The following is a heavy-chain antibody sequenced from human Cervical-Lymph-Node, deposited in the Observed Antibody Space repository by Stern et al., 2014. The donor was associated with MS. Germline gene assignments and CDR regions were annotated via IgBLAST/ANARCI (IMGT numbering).Heavy chain of an antibody. CDR2: VYHMAPT. D-gene: IGHD2-8*02. CDR3: AKHACTGAACPFDL. V-gene: IGHV4-39*01. J-gene: IGHJ4*02. CDR1: GDSISSYTHY. Sequence: LQLQESGPGLVKPSETLSLTCAVSGDSISSYTHYWAWIRQPPGKGLEWIGSVYHMAPTYYTPSLKIPATISVNTSKNHSSLGLNSVTAADTAVYYCAKHACTGAACPFDLWGQGTLVTVSS.